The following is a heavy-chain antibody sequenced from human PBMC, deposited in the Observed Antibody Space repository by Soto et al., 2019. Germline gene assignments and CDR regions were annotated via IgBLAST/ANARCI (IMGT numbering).Heavy chain of an antibody. CDR3: ARDVNHYADSSAFYSRFVY. V-gene: IGHV4-30-4*02. Sequence: PSETLSLTCTVSACSIISGGYYWSWIRQPPLKGLEWIGNIYYSGGTYYNPSLRSRLTMSVDTSKNRFSLKLAPVTAEDTVVYYCARDVNHYADSSAFYSRFVYWCQEAMV. D-gene: IGHD3-22*01. J-gene: IGHJ4*02. CDR2: IYYSGGT. CDR1: ACSIISGGYY.